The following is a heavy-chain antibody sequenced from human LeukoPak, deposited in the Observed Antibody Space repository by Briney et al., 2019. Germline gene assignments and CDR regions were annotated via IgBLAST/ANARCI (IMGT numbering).Heavy chain of an antibody. D-gene: IGHD3-9*01. CDR1: DDSITMYY. V-gene: IGHV4-4*07. CDR3: ASGRYFDWLTSVKAFDY. CDR2: IYTSGST. J-gene: IGHJ4*02. Sequence: PSETLSLTCSVSDDSITMYYWSWIRQPAGKGLEWIGRIYTSGSTNYNPSLKSRVTISVDTSKNQFSLKLSSVTAADTAVYYCASGRYFDWLTSVKAFDYWGQGILVTVSS.